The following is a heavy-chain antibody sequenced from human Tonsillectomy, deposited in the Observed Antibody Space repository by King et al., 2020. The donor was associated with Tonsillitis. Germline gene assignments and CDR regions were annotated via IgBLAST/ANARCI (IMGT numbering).Heavy chain of an antibody. J-gene: IGHJ4*02. CDR3: ARISNDFWRVYAVY. CDR2: IDWDDDK. Sequence: TLKESGPALVKPTQTLPLTCTFSGFSLSTSAMCVGWIRQPPGKALGWLALIDWDDDKLYSTSLKTRLTISQETSKNHGVLTMTNMDPVDTATYYCARISNDFWRVYAVYWGRGTLVTVSS. V-gene: IGHV2-70*01. CDR1: GFSLSTSAMC. D-gene: IGHD3-3*01.